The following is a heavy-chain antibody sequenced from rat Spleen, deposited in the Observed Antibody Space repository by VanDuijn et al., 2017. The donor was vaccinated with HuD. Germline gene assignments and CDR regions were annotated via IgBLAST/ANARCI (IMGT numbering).Heavy chain of an antibody. CDR3: AKDYSSSLYYFDS. V-gene: IGHV5-20*01. D-gene: IGHD1-2*01. CDR2: ISHDGGIT. J-gene: IGHJ2*01. CDR1: GFTFSDYG. Sequence: EVQLVESGGGLVQPGRSMKLSCAASGFTFSDYGMAWVIQAPTKGLEWVESISHDGGITYYRDSVKGRFTISRDNAKSTLYLQMESLRSEDTATYYCAKDYSSSLYYFDSWGQGVMVTVSS.